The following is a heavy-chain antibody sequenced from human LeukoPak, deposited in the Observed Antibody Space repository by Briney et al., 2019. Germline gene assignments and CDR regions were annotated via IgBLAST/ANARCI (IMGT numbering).Heavy chain of an antibody. CDR2: INPNSGGT. D-gene: IGHD2-2*01. CDR3: ARGTSNDAFDI. Sequence: ASVKVSCKASGYTFTGYGISWVRQAPGQGLEWMGWINPNSGGTNYAQKFQGRVTMTRDTSISTAYMELSRLRSDDTAVYYCARGTSNDAFDIWGQGTMVTVSS. J-gene: IGHJ3*02. CDR1: GYTFTGYG. V-gene: IGHV1-2*02.